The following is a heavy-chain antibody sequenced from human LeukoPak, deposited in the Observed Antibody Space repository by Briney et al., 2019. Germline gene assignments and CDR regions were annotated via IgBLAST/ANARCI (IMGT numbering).Heavy chain of an antibody. Sequence: PGGSLRLSCAASGFTFSSYSMNWVRQAPGKGLEWVSYISSSSSTIYYADSVKGRFTISRDNAKNSLYLQMNSLRAEDTAVYYCARVNRGYSYGPRGDAFDIWGQGTMVTVSS. CDR1: GFTFSSYS. CDR3: ARVNRGYSYGPRGDAFDI. V-gene: IGHV3-48*01. CDR2: ISSSSSTI. J-gene: IGHJ3*02. D-gene: IGHD5-18*01.